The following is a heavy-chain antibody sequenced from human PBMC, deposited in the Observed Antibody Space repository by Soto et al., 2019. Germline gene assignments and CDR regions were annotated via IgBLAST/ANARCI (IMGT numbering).Heavy chain of an antibody. CDR1: GFSFSDYA. Sequence: EVQLLESGGGLVQPGGSLRLSCAASGFSFSDYAMSWVRQAPGKGLEWVSGVSGGGGVTNYADSVKGRFTIPRDNSKNTVYLQMIGLRAEDTAIYYCAKGRCSRTSCYSDYWGQGTLVTVSS. J-gene: IGHJ4*02. CDR3: AKGRCSRTSCYSDY. D-gene: IGHD2-2*01. CDR2: VSGGGGVT. V-gene: IGHV3-23*01.